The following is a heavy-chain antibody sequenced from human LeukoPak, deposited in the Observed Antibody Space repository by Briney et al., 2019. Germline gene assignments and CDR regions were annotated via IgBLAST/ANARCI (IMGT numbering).Heavy chain of an antibody. J-gene: IGHJ4*02. V-gene: IGHV3-30*04. CDR1: GFTFSSHP. CDR2: ISYDGKNK. CDR3: VRVMTTTRNFDY. Sequence: GRSLRLSCAASGFTFSSHPIHWVRQTPGKGLEWVAVISYDGKNKYYADSVNGRFTVSRGNTKNTLNLQMNSLRVDDMGVYYCVRVMTTTRNFDYWGPGTLVTVSS. D-gene: IGHD1-1*01.